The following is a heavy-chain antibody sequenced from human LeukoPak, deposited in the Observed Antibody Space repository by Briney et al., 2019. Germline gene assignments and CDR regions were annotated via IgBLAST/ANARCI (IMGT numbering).Heavy chain of an antibody. CDR3: ASRQRRDGYNYGY. CDR2: INHSGST. V-gene: IGHV4-34*01. D-gene: IGHD5-24*01. Sequence: SETLSLTCAVYGGSFSGYYWSWICQPPGKGLEWIGEINHSGSTNYNPSLKSRVTISVDTSKNQFSLKLSSVTAADTAVYYCASRQRRDGYNYGYWGQGTLVTVSS. J-gene: IGHJ4*02. CDR1: GGSFSGYY.